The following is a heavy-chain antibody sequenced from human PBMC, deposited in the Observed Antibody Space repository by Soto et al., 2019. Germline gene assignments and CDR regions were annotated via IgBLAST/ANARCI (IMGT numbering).Heavy chain of an antibody. D-gene: IGHD6-13*01. J-gene: IGHJ6*02. CDR2: IYYSGST. CDR1: GGSISSGGYY. Sequence: PSETLSLTCTVSGGSISSGGYYWSWIRQHPGKGLEWIGYIYYSGSTYYNPSLKSRVTISVDTSKNQFSLKLSSVTAADTAVYYYGRGPDSSSCYCGYYYGMDVWGQGTTVTVSS. V-gene: IGHV4-31*03. CDR3: GRGPDSSSCYCGYYYGMDV.